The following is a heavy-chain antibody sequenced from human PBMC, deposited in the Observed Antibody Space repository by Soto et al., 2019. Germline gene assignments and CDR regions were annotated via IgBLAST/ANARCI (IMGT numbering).Heavy chain of an antibody. CDR1: GGSISSYY. J-gene: IGHJ4*02. CDR3: ARGLHRDYDSSGYYHY. Sequence: PSETLSLTCTVSGGSISSYYWSWIRQPPGKGLEWIGYIHYSGNTNYNPSLKSRVTISVDTSKKQFSLKLSSVTAADTAVYYCARGLHRDYDSSGYYHYWGQATLVTVS. D-gene: IGHD3-22*01. V-gene: IGHV4-59*01. CDR2: IHYSGNT.